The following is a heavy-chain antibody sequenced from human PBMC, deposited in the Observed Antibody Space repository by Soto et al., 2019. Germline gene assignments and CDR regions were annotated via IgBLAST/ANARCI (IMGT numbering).Heavy chain of an antibody. CDR3: ARGGFYGDYVTYYYMDV. Sequence: SVKVSCKASGGTFSSYTISWVRQAPGQGLEWMGRIIPILGIANYAQKFQGRVTITADKSTSTAYMELSSLRSEDTAVYYCARGGFYGDYVTYYYMDVWGKGTTVTVSS. V-gene: IGHV1-69*02. CDR1: GGTFSSYT. J-gene: IGHJ6*03. D-gene: IGHD4-17*01. CDR2: IIPILGIA.